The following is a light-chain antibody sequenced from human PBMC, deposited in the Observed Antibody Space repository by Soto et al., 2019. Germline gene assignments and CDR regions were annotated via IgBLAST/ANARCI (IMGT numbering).Light chain of an antibody. CDR2: AAS. Sequence: EIVLKQSPGTLSLSPGERATLSCRASQSISSRHLAWYQQKPGQAPRLLIYAASTRATDIPDKFSGSGSGADFTLSISRLEPEDFAVYYCQHYDTSLRTFGPGTKVDIK. CDR1: QSISSRH. V-gene: IGKV3-20*01. CDR3: QHYDTSLRT. J-gene: IGKJ1*01.